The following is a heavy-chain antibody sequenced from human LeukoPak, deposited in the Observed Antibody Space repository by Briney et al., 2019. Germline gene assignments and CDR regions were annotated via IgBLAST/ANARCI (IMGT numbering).Heavy chain of an antibody. J-gene: IGHJ4*02. V-gene: IGHV3-23*01. Sequence: GGSLRLSCAASGFTFSSYAMSWVRQAPGKGLEWVSSISGSGGSTFYADSVKGRFTISGDNSKNTLYLQMNSLRVEDTAVYYCAKRPGYYESSGYYFDYWGQGTLVTVSS. CDR3: AKRPGYYESSGYYFDY. D-gene: IGHD3-22*01. CDR2: ISGSGGST. CDR1: GFTFSSYA.